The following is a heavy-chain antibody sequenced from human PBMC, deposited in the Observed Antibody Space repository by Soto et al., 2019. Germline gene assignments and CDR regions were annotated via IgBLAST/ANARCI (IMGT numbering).Heavy chain of an antibody. CDR2: IYYSGST. Sequence: SETLSLTCTVSGGSISSSSYYWGWIRQPPGKGLEWIGSIYYSGSTYYNPSLKSRVTISVDTSKNQFSLKLSSVTAADTAVYYCARLHLSTVPTTGGWFDPWGQGTLVTVSS. CDR3: ARLHLSTVPTTGGWFDP. J-gene: IGHJ5*02. V-gene: IGHV4-39*01. D-gene: IGHD4-17*01. CDR1: GGSISSSSYY.